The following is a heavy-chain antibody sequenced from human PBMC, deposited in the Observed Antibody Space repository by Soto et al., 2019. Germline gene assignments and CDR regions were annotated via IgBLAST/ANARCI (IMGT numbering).Heavy chain of an antibody. J-gene: IGHJ4*02. CDR1: GTRFSNYV. Sequence: VQLVQSGAEVKTPGSSLKVSCTVSGTRFSNYVISWVRQAPGQGLEWLGRIIPIFNTTQYPQKLQGRVTITADKSTTTASLELSSLRFDDTAVYYCAREGRGKKAGYNGLVSLGYWGQGTPVTVSS. CDR3: AREGRGKKAGYNGLVSLGY. CDR2: IIPIFNTT. V-gene: IGHV1-69*06. D-gene: IGHD2-2*02.